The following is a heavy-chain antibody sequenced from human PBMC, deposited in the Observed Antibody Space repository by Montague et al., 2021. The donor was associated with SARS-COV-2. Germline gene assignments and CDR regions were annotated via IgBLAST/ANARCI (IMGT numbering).Heavy chain of an antibody. CDR1: GGSIRNYY. CDR2: IYDSGNV. CDR3: AAQTGYCYYSLDV. V-gene: IGHV4-59*08. D-gene: IGHD7-27*01. J-gene: IGHJ6*02. Sequence: SETLSLTCAVSGGSIRNYYWSWIRQPPGRGLEWIAYIYDSGNVDYNPSLKSRVTILVDTSKNQFSLKLSPVTAADTAIYYCAAQTGYCYYSLDVWGQGTTATVS.